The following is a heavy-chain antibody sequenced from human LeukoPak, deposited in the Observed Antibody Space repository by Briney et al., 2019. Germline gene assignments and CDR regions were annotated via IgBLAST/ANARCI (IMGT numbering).Heavy chain of an antibody. CDR2: IYYSGST. J-gene: IGHJ4*02. V-gene: IGHV4-59*12. CDR1: GGSISSYY. Sequence: SETLSLTCTVPGGSISSYYWSWIRQPPGKGLEWIGDIYYSGSTNYNPSLKSRVTISVDTSKNQFSLKLSSVTAADTAVYYCARTELSSSWYLFFDYWGQGTLVTVSS. CDR3: ARTELSSSWYLFFDY. D-gene: IGHD6-13*01.